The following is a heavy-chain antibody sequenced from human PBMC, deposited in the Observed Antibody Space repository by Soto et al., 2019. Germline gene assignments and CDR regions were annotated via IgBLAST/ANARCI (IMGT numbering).Heavy chain of an antibody. D-gene: IGHD6-6*01. V-gene: IGHV4-34*01. CDR3: ARAPKVSGSSQKRPPF. J-gene: IGHJ4*02. CDR2: ISQSGNT. CDR1: SGSFSGYY. Sequence: PSETLSLTCSIYSGSFSGYYWSWIRQPPGKGLEWIGEISQSGNTNYRPSLKSRVSISIDTSKKQFSLNLASVSAADTAVYYCARAPKVSGSSQKRPPFWGQATLVTVSS.